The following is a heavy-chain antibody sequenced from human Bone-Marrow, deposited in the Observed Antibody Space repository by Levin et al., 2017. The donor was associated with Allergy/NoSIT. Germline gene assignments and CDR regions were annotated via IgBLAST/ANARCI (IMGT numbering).Heavy chain of an antibody. D-gene: IGHD3-22*01. CDR3: VYDMGLYDLDA. CDR2: ISYDGSDK. J-gene: IGHJ6*01. CDR1: GFLFRSFA. V-gene: IGHV3-30*03. Sequence: PGGSLRLSCEASGFLFRSFAMHWVRQAPGKGREWVAVISYDGSDKYYGDSVRGRFTISRDNSKTRRFLQMNSMRHEDKDVYLYVYDMGLYDLDAWGQGSRVVVSS.